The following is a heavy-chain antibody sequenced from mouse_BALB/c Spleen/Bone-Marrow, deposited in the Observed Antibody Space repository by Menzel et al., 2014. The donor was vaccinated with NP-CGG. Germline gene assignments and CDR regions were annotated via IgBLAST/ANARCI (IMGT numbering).Heavy chain of an antibody. D-gene: IGHD1-1*01. CDR1: GFNIKDTY. Sequence: VQLKESAAELVKPGASVKLSCTASGFNIKDTYMHWVMQRPEQGLEWIGRIDPANGNTKYDPKFQGKATITADTSSNTAYLQLSSLTSEDTAVYYCARYRYYGSSYAMDYWGQGTSVTVSS. CDR2: IDPANGNT. V-gene: IGHV14-3*02. CDR3: ARYRYYGSSYAMDY. J-gene: IGHJ4*01.